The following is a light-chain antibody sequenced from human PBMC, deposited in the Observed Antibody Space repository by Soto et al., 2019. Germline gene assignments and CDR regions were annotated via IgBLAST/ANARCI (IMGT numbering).Light chain of an antibody. CDR3: SSYTGSTALHYV. Sequence: QSALTQPASVSGSPGQSITISCTGTSSDVGGYNYVSWYQQHPGKAPKLLIYDVSNRPSGASNRFSGSKSGNTASLTISGLQAEDEAEYDCSSYTGSTALHYVFGTGTKLTVL. CDR2: DVS. J-gene: IGLJ1*01. V-gene: IGLV2-14*01. CDR1: SSDVGGYNY.